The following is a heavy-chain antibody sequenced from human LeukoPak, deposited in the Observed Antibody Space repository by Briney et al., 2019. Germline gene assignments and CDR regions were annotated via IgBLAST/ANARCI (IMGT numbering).Heavy chain of an antibody. CDR1: GYTLTELS. V-gene: IGHV1-24*01. CDR3: ATAHPDHCTNGVCYFYYYMDV. J-gene: IGHJ6*03. D-gene: IGHD2-8*01. Sequence: ASVKVSCKVSGYTLTELSMHWVRQAPGKGLEWMGGFDPEDGETIYAQKFQGRVTMTEDTSTDTAYMELSSLRSEDTAVYCCATAHPDHCTNGVCYFYYYMDVWGKGTTVTVSS. CDR2: FDPEDGET.